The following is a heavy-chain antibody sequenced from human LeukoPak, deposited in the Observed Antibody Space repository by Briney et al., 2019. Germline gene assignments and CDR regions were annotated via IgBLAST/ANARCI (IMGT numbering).Heavy chain of an antibody. D-gene: IGHD3-10*01. Sequence: GGSLRLSCAASGFTFSSYSMNWVRQAPGKGLEWVSSISSSSSYIYYADSVKGRFTISRDNAKNSLYLQMNSLRAEDTAVYYCASRFGDKFYFDYWGQGTLVIVSS. V-gene: IGHV3-21*01. CDR1: GFTFSSYS. CDR2: ISSSSSYI. CDR3: ASRFGDKFYFDY. J-gene: IGHJ4*02.